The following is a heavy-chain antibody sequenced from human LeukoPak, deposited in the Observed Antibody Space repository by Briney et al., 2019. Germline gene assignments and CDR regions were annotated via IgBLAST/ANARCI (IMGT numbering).Heavy chain of an antibody. CDR1: GGSFSGYY. Sequence: SETLSLTFAVYGGSFSGYYWSWIRQPPGKGLEWIGEINHSGSTNYNPSLKSRVTISVDTSKNQFSLKLSSVTAADTAVYYCVYGSGSYYPDFDYWGQGTLVTVSS. CDR3: VYGSGSYYPDFDY. D-gene: IGHD3-10*01. CDR2: INHSGST. J-gene: IGHJ4*02. V-gene: IGHV4-34*01.